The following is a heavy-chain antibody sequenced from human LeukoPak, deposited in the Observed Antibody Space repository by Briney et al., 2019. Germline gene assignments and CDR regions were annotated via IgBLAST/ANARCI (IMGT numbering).Heavy chain of an antibody. V-gene: IGHV3-33*06. J-gene: IGHJ4*02. CDR3: ANGYCSGGSCYSNPFDY. CDR2: ILYDVINK. Sequence: GESLRLSCAASGFTFSSYCMHWVRQPPGKGLEWVAGILYDVINKYYADSVKGRFTISRDNSKNTLYLQMNSLRAEDTAVYYCANGYCSGGSCYSNPFDYWGQGTLVTVSS. CDR1: GFTFSSYC. D-gene: IGHD2-15*01.